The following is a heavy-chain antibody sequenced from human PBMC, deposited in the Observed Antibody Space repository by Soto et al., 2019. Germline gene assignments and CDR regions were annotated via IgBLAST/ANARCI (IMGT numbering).Heavy chain of an antibody. Sequence: QVQLQESGPGLVKPAETLSLSCTVSGGSINNYYWSWIRQPPGKGLEWIGYIYYSGTTSYNPSLKSRVTMSVDRSKNQFSLKVNSVTAADTAVYYCARESYYGSGATVVAYWGQGTLVTVSS. D-gene: IGHD3-10*01. V-gene: IGHV4-59*01. CDR2: IYYSGTT. CDR3: ARESYYGSGATVVAY. CDR1: GGSINNYY. J-gene: IGHJ4*02.